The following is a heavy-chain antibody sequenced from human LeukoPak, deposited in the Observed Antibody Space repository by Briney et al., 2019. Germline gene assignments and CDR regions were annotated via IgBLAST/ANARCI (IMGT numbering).Heavy chain of an antibody. V-gene: IGHV4-31*03. CDR3: ARDRGVTTGFDY. Sequence: SETLSLTCTVSGGSISSGGYYWSWIRQHPGKGLEWIGYIYYSGSTYYNPSLKSRVTISVDTSKDQFSLKLSSVTAADTAVYYCARDRGVTTGFDYWGQGTLVTVSS. D-gene: IGHD4-17*01. CDR2: IYYSGST. CDR1: GGSISSGGYY. J-gene: IGHJ4*02.